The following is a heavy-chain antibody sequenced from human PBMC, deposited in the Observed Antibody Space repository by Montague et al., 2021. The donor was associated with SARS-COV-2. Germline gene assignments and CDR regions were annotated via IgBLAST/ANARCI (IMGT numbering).Heavy chain of an antibody. J-gene: IGHJ4*02. V-gene: IGHV4-59*01. Sequence: SETLSLTCTVSGDSITNYYWTWTRQSAGWRRRWPGYQNDSASTSXQPSCKTRITMTVDTSKNQFTLRLMSVTAADSAVYYCARVEGVIGGITHFDYWGQGSPVT. CDR1: GDSITNYY. CDR2: QNDSAST. D-gene: IGHD2-21*01. CDR3: ARVEGVIGGITHFDY.